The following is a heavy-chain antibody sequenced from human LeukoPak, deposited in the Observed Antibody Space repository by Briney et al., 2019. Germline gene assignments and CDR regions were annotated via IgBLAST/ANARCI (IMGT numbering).Heavy chain of an antibody. Sequence: PGGSLRLSCAASGFTFSSYGMHWVRQAPGKGLEWVAFIHYGGSNEYYADSVKGRFTISRDNSKNTLYLQMNSLRAEDTAVYYCAKGPQWLGSRLNYYYGMDVWGQGTTVTVSS. J-gene: IGHJ6*02. D-gene: IGHD6-19*01. CDR1: GFTFSSYG. V-gene: IGHV3-30*02. CDR3: AKGPQWLGSRLNYYYGMDV. CDR2: IHYGGSNE.